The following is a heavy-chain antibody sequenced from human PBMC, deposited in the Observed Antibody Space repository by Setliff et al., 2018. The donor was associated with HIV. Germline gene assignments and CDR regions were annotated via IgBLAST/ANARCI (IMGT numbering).Heavy chain of an antibody. Sequence: SETLFLTCTVSGDSITGSHYYWGWIRQPPGKGLEWIASIHYSGSTYDSPSVRSRVAIFVDTSKNQFSLRLNSVTATDAAMYYCSRSGIGYGGDSNTFDIWGQGTLVTVSS. CDR3: SRSGIGYGGDSNTFDI. J-gene: IGHJ3*02. V-gene: IGHV4-39*01. D-gene: IGHD2-21*02. CDR2: IHYSGST. CDR1: GDSITGSHYY.